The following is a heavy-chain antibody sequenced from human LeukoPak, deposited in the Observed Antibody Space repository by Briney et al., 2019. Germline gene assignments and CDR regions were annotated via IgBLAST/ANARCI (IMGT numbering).Heavy chain of an antibody. CDR2: ISYDGSNK. CDR3: AKDRLRGSTTYTRFDY. D-gene: IGHD2-2*01. V-gene: IGHV3-30*18. J-gene: IGHJ4*02. Sequence: PGGSLRLSCAASGFTFSSYGMHWVRQAPGKGLEWVAVISYDGSNKYYADSVKGRFTISRDNSKNTLYLQMNSLRAEDTAVYYCAKDRLRGSTTYTRFDYWGQGTLVTVSS. CDR1: GFTFSSYG.